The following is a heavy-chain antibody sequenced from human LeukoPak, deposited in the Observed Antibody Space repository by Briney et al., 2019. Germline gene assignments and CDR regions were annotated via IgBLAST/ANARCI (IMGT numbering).Heavy chain of an antibody. CDR3: ARDYGILTGYYDY. CDR1: GYTFTGYY. J-gene: IGHJ4*02. V-gene: IGHV1-2*02. D-gene: IGHD3-9*01. Sequence: GASVKVSCKASGYTFTGYYMHWVRQAPGQGLEWMGWINPNSGGTNYAQKFQGRVTMTRDTSISTAYMELSRLRSDDTAVYYCARDYGILTGYYDYWGQGTLVTVSS. CDR2: INPNSGGT.